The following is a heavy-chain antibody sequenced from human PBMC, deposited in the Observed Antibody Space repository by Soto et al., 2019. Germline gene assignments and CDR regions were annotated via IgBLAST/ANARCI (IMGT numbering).Heavy chain of an antibody. CDR2: IKQDGSEK. Sequence: GGSLRLSCAASGFTFSSYWMSWVRQAPGKGLEWVANIKQDGSEKYYVDSVKGRFTISRDNAKNSLYLQMNSLRAEDTAVYYCARVGMTTVTTYYFDYWGQGTLVTVSS. D-gene: IGHD4-17*01. CDR3: ARVGMTTVTTYYFDY. CDR1: GFTFSSYW. V-gene: IGHV3-7*05. J-gene: IGHJ4*02.